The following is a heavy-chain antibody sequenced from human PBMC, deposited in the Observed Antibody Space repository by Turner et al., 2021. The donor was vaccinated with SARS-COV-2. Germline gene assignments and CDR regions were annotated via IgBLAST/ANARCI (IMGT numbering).Heavy chain of an antibody. CDR3: ASPFDY. Sequence: EVHLVESGGGLVQPGGSLRLSCVASGLTFSTYSMNWVRQAPGKGLEWVSYIESSSSTIYYADSVKGRFTISRDNAKNSLYLQMNSLRADDTAVYYCASPFDYWGQGTLVTVSS. CDR2: IESSSSTI. J-gene: IGHJ4*02. V-gene: IGHV3-48*01. CDR1: GLTFSTYS.